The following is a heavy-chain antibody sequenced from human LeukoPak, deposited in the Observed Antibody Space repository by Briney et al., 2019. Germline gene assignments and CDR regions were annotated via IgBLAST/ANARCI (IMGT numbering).Heavy chain of an antibody. Sequence: GGSLRLSCAASGFTFSSYWMSWVRQAPGKGLGWVANIKQDGSEKYYVDSVKGRFTISRDNAKNSLYLQMNSLRAEDTAVYYCASWLCSGGSCPRVGDVWGKGTTVTVSS. CDR3: ASWLCSGGSCPRVGDV. J-gene: IGHJ6*04. CDR1: GFTFSSYW. D-gene: IGHD2-15*01. V-gene: IGHV3-7*01. CDR2: IKQDGSEK.